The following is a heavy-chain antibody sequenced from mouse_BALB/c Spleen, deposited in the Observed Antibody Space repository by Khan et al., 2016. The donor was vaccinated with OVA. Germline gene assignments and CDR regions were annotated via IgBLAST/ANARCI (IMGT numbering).Heavy chain of an antibody. CDR2: IIYTGYT. D-gene: IGHD2-14*01. V-gene: IGHV3-8*02. CDR3: ARLTYRYAFVY. J-gene: IGHJ3*01. Sequence: EVKLEESGPSLVKPSQTLSLTCSVTGDSITTGYWNWIRKFPGNKLEYMGYIIYTGYTYYNPSLKSRISITRHTSNNQYYLQLNSVTDEDTATYYCARLTYRYAFVYWGQGTLVTVSA. CDR1: GDSITTGY.